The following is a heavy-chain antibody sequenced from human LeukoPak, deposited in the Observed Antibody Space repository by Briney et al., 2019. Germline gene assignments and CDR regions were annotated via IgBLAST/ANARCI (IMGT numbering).Heavy chain of an antibody. Sequence: SETLSLTCAVSVGTISSSRSYCGWIRQPPGKGLEWIGSIYYSGSTYDNPSLKRRVTIGVDTSKNQYPLKLSSVTDAATVVYYCARAYTYYYYYRDFWGKGTTVTVSS. CDR1: VGTISSSRSY. D-gene: IGHD2-2*02. V-gene: IGHV4-39*01. J-gene: IGHJ6*03. CDR3: ARAYTYYYYYRDF. CDR2: IYYSGST.